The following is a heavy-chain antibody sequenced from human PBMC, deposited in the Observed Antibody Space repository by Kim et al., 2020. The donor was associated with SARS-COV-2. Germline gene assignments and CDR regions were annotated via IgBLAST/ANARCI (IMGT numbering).Heavy chain of an antibody. D-gene: IGHD2-2*01. Sequence: TLSRTCSVSGGSIRSGGKFWTWIRQHPAKGLEWIGYISYSGNSHYSPSLRSRVSISLQTSENQFSLELTSVTAADTAVYYCARGQPLDYWGQGILVTVSS. CDR3: ARGQPLDY. J-gene: IGHJ4*02. CDR2: ISYSGNS. V-gene: IGHV4-31*03. CDR1: GGSIRSGGKF.